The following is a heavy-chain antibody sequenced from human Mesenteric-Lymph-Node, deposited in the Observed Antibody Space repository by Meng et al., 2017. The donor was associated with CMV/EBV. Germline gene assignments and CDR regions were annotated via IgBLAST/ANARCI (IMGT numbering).Heavy chain of an antibody. CDR1: GFTFSDYY. J-gene: IGHJ4*02. CDR2: ISGSGGKT. CDR3: AKGAAYINYAGGYY. D-gene: IGHD4-11*01. V-gene: IGHV3-23*01. Sequence: GGSLRLSCAASGFTFSDYYMSWIRQAPGKGLEWVSAISGSGGKTNYADSVKGRFTISRDNSKNTLYLQMNSLRAEDTAVYYCAKGAAYINYAGGYYWGQGTLVTVSS.